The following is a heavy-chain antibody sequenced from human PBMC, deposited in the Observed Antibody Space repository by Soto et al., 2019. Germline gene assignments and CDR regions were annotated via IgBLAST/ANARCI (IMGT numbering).Heavy chain of an antibody. J-gene: IGHJ4*02. CDR3: ARGRALYGSGSYLALDY. V-gene: IGHV4-34*01. Sequence: KTSETLSLTCAVYGGSFSGYYWSWIRQPPGKGLEWIGEINHSGSTNYNPSLKSRVTISVDTSKNQFSLKLSSVTAADTAVYYCARGRALYGSGSYLALDYWGQGTLVTVSS. CDR2: INHSGST. D-gene: IGHD3-10*01. CDR1: GGSFSGYY.